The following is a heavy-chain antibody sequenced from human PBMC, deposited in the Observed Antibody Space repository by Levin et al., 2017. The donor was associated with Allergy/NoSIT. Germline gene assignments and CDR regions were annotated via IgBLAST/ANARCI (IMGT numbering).Heavy chain of an antibody. CDR2: ISGGGGSI. J-gene: IGHJ4*02. V-gene: IGHV3-23*01. CDR3: ARPIAANRYYFDC. CDR1: GFTFSSYV. Sequence: GGSLRLSCAAPGFTFSSYVMIWVRQAPGKGLEWVSAISGGGGSIYYADSVKGRFTISRDNSQSTLYLKINSLRAEDTAVYYCARPIAANRYYFDCWGQGTLVTVSS.